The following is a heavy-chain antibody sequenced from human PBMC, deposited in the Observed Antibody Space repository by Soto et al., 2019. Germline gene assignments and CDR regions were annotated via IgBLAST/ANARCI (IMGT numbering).Heavy chain of an antibody. D-gene: IGHD3-3*01. Sequence: EVQLLESGGGLVQPGGSLRLSCAASGFTLSSYAMSWVRQVPGRGLDWVSTLDSSDGTTYYADSVKGRFTISRDSSRNTLFLQMHSLRVEDTAVYYCAKDRGTSTSGTFFGTWGQGILVTVSS. CDR3: AKDRGTSTSGTFFGT. J-gene: IGHJ5*02. CDR1: GFTLSSYA. V-gene: IGHV3-23*01. CDR2: LDSSDGTT.